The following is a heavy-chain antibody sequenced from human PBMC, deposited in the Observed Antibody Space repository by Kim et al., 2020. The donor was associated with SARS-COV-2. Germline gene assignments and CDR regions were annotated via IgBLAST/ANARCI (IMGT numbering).Heavy chain of an antibody. V-gene: IGHV3-48*02. Sequence: YYADSVQGRFPISSDNAKNSLYLQMNSLRDEDTAVYYCARELRNGWAFDIWGQGTMVTVSS. CDR3: ARELRNGWAFDI. J-gene: IGHJ3*02. D-gene: IGHD1-1*01.